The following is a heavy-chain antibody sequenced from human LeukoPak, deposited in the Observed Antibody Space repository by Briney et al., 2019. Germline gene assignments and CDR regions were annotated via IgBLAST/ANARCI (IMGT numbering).Heavy chain of an antibody. CDR3: ARDSPYSPHDS. D-gene: IGHD4-11*01. CDR2: INRYGSA. J-gene: IGHJ4*02. CDR1: GGSFNTFS. Sequence: NPSETLSLTCAVYGGSFNTFSWSWIRQPPGKGLEWIGQINRYGSANTNPSLKSRVAISLDTSKNQFSLKLTSVTAADTAVYYCARDSPYSPHDSWGQGTLVTVSS. V-gene: IGHV4-34*01.